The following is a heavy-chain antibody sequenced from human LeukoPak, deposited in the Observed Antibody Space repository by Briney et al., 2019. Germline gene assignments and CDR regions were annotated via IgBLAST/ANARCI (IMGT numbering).Heavy chain of an antibody. CDR1: GFTFSSYA. D-gene: IGHD3-3*01. CDR3: ARDPNYDFWSGYRYYYYYYGMDV. CDR2: ISYDGSNK. Sequence: PGGSLRLSCAASGFTFSSYAMQWVRQAPGKGLEGVAVISYDGSNKYYADSVKGRFTISRDNSKTTLYLQMNSLRAEDTAVYYCARDPNYDFWSGYRYYYYYYGMDVWGQGTTVTVSS. V-gene: IGHV3-30-3*01. J-gene: IGHJ6*02.